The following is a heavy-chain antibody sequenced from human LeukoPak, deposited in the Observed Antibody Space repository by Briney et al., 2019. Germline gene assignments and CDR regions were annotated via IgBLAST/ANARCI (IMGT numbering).Heavy chain of an antibody. CDR1: GYTFTNFY. V-gene: IGHV1-46*01. CDR2: IIPSGGRT. J-gene: IGHJ4*02. Sequence: GASVKVSCKTSGYTFTNFYVHWVRQAPGQGLEWMGIIIPSGGRTRYAQKFQGRLTLTRDTSTSTVYMELSSLRSEDTAVCYCASGTGYWGQGTRVTASS. D-gene: IGHD1-1*01. CDR3: ASGTGY.